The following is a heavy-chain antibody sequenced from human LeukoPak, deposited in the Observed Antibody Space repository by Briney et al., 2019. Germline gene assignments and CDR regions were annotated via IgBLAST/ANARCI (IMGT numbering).Heavy chain of an antibody. D-gene: IGHD2-15*01. Sequence: SETLSLTCTVSGGSISSSSYYWGWIRQPPGKGLEWNGSIYYSGSTYYNPSLKSRVTISVDTSKNQFSLKLSSVTSADTAVYYCATSGGSFYSWFDPWGQGTLVTVSS. J-gene: IGHJ5*02. CDR2: IYYSGST. V-gene: IGHV4-39*07. CDR1: GGSISSSSYY. CDR3: ATSGGSFYSWFDP.